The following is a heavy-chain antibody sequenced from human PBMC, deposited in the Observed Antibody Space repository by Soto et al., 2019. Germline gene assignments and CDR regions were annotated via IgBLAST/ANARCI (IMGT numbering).Heavy chain of an antibody. V-gene: IGHV3-30-3*01. J-gene: IGHJ6*02. CDR1: GFTFSRHS. D-gene: IGHD4-17*01. CDR3: ARDRLDYGGNSDYHGMDV. CDR2: ISDDGTNK. Sequence: LRLSCAASGFTFSRHSLHWVRQAPGKGLDWVAVISDDGTNKYYAESVKGRFTISRDNSKNTLYLQMNSLRAEDTALYYCARDRLDYGGNSDYHGMDVWGQGTTVTVSS.